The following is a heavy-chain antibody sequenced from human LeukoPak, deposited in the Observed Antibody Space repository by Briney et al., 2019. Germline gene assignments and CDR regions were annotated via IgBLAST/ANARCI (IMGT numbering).Heavy chain of an antibody. CDR2: IYYSGST. CDR1: GGSITSYY. D-gene: IGHD2-15*01. Sequence: SETLSLTCTVSGGSITSYYWNWIRQPPGKGLEWIGYIYYSGSTNYNPSLKSRVTISVDTSKNQFSLKLSSVTAADTAVYYCARHRKLYCSGGSCYYYYGMDVWGQGTTVTVSS. V-gene: IGHV4-59*08. CDR3: ARHRKLYCSGGSCYYYYGMDV. J-gene: IGHJ6*02.